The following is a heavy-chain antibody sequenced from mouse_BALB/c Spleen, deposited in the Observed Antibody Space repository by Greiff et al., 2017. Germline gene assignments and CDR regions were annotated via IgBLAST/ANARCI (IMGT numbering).Heavy chain of an antibody. Sequence: QVQLQQSGADLAKPGASVKMSCKASGYTFTSYWMHWVKQRPGQGLEWIGYINPSTGYTEYNQKFKDKATLTADKSSSTAYMQLSSLTSEDSAVYYCARNYGWPRGAMDYWGQGTSVTVSS. CDR1: GYTFTSYW. V-gene: IGHV1-7*01. D-gene: IGHD1-1*01. CDR3: ARNYGWPRGAMDY. J-gene: IGHJ4*01. CDR2: INPSTGYT.